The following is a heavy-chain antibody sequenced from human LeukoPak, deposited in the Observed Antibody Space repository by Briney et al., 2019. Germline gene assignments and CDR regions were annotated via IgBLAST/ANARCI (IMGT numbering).Heavy chain of an antibody. CDR2: IRSKIYGGTT. CDR3: NRDQYSSGWYDILFDY. Sequence: GGSLRLSCTASGFTFGDYAMSWFRQAPGKGLEWVGFIRSKIYGGTTEYAASVKGRFTISRDDSKSIAYLQMNSLKTEDTAVYYSNRDQYSSGWYDILFDYWGQGTQVTVSS. J-gene: IGHJ4*02. V-gene: IGHV3-49*03. CDR1: GFTFGDYA. D-gene: IGHD6-19*01.